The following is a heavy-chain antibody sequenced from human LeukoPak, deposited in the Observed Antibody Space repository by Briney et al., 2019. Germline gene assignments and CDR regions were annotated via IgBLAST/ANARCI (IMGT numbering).Heavy chain of an antibody. CDR1: GFTFYDYG. CDR3: AKDIRARSPSCSRINCFSYTFAV. Sequence: PGGSLRLSCAAPGFTFYDYGMHWVRHGPGKGLEWVSSISWHSGSIDYADSVKGGFTISRDNDKNSLFLQMNSLRAEDTAFYYCAKDIRARSPSCSRINCFSYTFAVWGQGTTVTVSS. J-gene: IGHJ3*01. D-gene: IGHD2-2*01. CDR2: ISWHSGSI. V-gene: IGHV3-9*01.